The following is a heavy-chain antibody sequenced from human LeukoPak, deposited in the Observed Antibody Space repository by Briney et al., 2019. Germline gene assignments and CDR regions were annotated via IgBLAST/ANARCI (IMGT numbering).Heavy chain of an antibody. CDR3: ARGGSGWNYYYYYMDV. Sequence: SQTLSLTCTVSGGSISSVSYYWSWIRQPAGKGLEWIGRIYTSGSTNYNPSLKSRVTISVDTSKNQFSLKLSSVTAADTAVYYCARGGSGWNYYYYYMDVWGKGTTVTISS. D-gene: IGHD6-19*01. V-gene: IGHV4-61*02. CDR1: GGSISSVSYY. J-gene: IGHJ6*03. CDR2: IYTSGST.